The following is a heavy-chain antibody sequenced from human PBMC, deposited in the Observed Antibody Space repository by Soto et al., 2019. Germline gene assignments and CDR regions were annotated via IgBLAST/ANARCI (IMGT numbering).Heavy chain of an antibody. Sequence: QITLKESGPTLVKPTQTLTLTCTFSGFSLSTSGVGVGWIRQPPGKALEWLALIYWNDDKRYSPSLKSRLTITKDPYKNQVVLTMTNMDPVDTATYYCAHRPECWSGVGVGYFDYWGQGTLVTVSS. CDR1: GFSLSTSGVG. V-gene: IGHV2-5*01. D-gene: IGHD3-3*01. J-gene: IGHJ4*02. CDR3: AHRPECWSGVGVGYFDY. CDR2: IYWNDDK.